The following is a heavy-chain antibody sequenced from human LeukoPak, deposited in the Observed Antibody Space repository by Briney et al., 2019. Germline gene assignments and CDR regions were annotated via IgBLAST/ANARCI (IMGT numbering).Heavy chain of an antibody. J-gene: IGHJ3*02. CDR3: AKICSSTSCHDAFDI. V-gene: IGHV3-23*01. Sequence: PGGSLRLSCAASGFTFGSYAMSWVRQAPGKGLEWVSAISGSGGSTYYADSVEGRFTISRDNSKNTLYLQMNSLRAEDTAVYYCAKICSSTSCHDAFDIWGQGTMVTVSS. CDR2: ISGSGGST. CDR1: GFTFGSYA. D-gene: IGHD2-2*01.